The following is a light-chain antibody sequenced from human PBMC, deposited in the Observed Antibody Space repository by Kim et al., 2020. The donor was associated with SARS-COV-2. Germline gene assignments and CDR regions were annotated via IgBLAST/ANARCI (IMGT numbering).Light chain of an antibody. V-gene: IGLV3-19*01. CDR2: GKN. Sequence: LGQTVTSTCQGDSLRTYYASWYQQKPGQAPILVIYGKNNRPSGIPDRFSGSSSGNTASLTVTGAQAVDEADYYCNSRDKSGDHVVFGGGTKLIVL. CDR3: NSRDKSGDHVV. J-gene: IGLJ2*01. CDR1: SLRTYY.